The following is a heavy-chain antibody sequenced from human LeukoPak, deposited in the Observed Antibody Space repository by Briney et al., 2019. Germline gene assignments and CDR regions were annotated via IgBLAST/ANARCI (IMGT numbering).Heavy chain of an antibody. V-gene: IGHV2-5*02. CDR1: GFSLSSSGVG. CDR2: IYWDGDK. D-gene: IGHD6-19*01. J-gene: IGHJ4*02. CDR3: ARSGRYSSGSHPFDY. Sequence: SGPTLVKPTQTLTLTCTFSGFSLSSSGVGVAWTRQPPGKALEWLALIYWDGDKRHSPSLKRRLTITKDTSKNQVVLTMTNMDPVETATYFCARSGRYSSGSHPFDYWGQGTLVTVSS.